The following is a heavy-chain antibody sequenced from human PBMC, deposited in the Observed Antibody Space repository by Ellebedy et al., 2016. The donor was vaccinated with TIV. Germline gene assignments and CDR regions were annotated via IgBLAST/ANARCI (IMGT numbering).Heavy chain of an antibody. J-gene: IGHJ3*02. CDR3: VRSPRGSVFDI. CDR1: GFTYSDHH. D-gene: IGHD3-10*01. CDR2: MRNKPSGYTT. V-gene: IGHV3-72*01. Sequence: GGSLRLXXAASGFTYSDHHMDWVRQAPGKGLEWVGRMRNKPSGYTTEYADSVRGRFTVSRDDLKESLYLQMNSLKTEDTAIYYCVRSPRGSVFDIWGQGTMVTVS.